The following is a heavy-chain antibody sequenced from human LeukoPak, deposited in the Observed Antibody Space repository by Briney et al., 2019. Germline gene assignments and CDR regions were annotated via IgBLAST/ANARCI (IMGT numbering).Heavy chain of an antibody. J-gene: IGHJ6*02. D-gene: IGHD4-11*01. V-gene: IGHV3-30-3*01. CDR3: ARPLQRYYYYGMDV. CDR2: ISYDGSNK. CDR1: GFTFSSYA. Sequence: GGSLRLSCAASGFTFSSYAMHWVRQAPGKGLEWVAVISYDGSNKYYADSVKGRFTISRYNSKNTLYLQMNSLRAEDTAVYYCARPLQRYYYYGMDVWGQGTTVTVSS.